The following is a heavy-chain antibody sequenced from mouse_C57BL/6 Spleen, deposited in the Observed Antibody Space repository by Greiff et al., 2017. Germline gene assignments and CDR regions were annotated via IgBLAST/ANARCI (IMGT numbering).Heavy chain of an antibody. CDR3: ARHELLRWYFDV. CDR1: GFTFSSYT. J-gene: IGHJ1*03. V-gene: IGHV5-9*01. CDR2: ISGGGGNT. Sequence: EVMLVESGGGLVKPGGSLKLSCAASGFTFSSYTMSWVRQTPEKRLEWVATISGGGGNTYYPDSVKGRFTISRDNAQNTLYLQMSSLRSEDTALYYCARHELLRWYFDVWGTGTTVTVSS. D-gene: IGHD1-1*01.